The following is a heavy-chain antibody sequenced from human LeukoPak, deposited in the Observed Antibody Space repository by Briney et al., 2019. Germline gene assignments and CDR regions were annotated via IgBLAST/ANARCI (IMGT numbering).Heavy chain of an antibody. Sequence: SQTLSLTCTVTGGSISSGDYYWSWIRQPPGKGLEWIGYIYHSGTTHYSPSLESRLTMSMDRSKNHLSLKVSSVTAADTAVYYCAAIPYSSSWSSTYSWFDPWGQGTLVTVSS. CDR2: IYHSGTT. V-gene: IGHV4-30-2*01. D-gene: IGHD6-13*01. CDR3: AAIPYSSSWSSTYSWFDP. CDR1: GGSISSGDYY. J-gene: IGHJ5*02.